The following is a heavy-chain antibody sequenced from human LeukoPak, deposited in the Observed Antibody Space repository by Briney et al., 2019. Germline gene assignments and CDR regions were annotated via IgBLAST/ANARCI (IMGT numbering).Heavy chain of an antibody. D-gene: IGHD5-18*01. CDR3: AKGNGYSYGRYYFDY. CDR1: GFTFSSYA. V-gene: IGHV3-23*01. Sequence: GGSLRLSCAASGFTFSSYAMGGVRQAPGKGLEWVSAITARGGNTYCADSVKGRFTISRDNSNNTLYLQVNGLRAEDTAVYYCAKGNGYSYGRYYFDYWGQGTLVTVSS. J-gene: IGHJ4*02. CDR2: ITARGGNT.